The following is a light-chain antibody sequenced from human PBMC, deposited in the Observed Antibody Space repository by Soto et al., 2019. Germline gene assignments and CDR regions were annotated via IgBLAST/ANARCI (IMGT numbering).Light chain of an antibody. CDR3: QQYGRT. CDR2: GAS. J-gene: IGKJ1*01. V-gene: IGKV3-20*01. Sequence: EIVLTQSPGTLSLSPGERATLSCRASQSVSSSYLAWYQQKPGQAPRLLIYGASSRATGIPDRFSGSGSGTDFTRNISRLEPEDFGVYYCQQYGRTFGQGTKVEIK. CDR1: QSVSSSY.